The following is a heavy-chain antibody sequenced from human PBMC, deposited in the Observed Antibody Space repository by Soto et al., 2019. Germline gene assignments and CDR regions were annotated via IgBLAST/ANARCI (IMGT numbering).Heavy chain of an antibody. J-gene: IGHJ6*03. Sequence: SXTLSLTCTVSASSIISYYWSWIRQPPGKGLEWIGYIYYSGSTNYNPSLKSRVTISVDTSKNQFSLKLSSVTAADTAVYYCARVYGSGGNYYYYMDVWGKGTTVTVSS. CDR2: IYYSGST. CDR3: ARVYGSGGNYYYYMDV. D-gene: IGHD3-10*01. V-gene: IGHV4-59*01. CDR1: ASSIISYY.